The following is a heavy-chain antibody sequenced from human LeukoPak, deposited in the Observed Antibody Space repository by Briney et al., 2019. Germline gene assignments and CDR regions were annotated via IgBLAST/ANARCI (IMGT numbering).Heavy chain of an antibody. CDR2: IYYSGST. D-gene: IGHD5-18*01. Sequence: SETLSLTCTVSGGSISSGGYYWSWIRQHPGKGLEWIGCIYYSGSTYYNPSLKSRVTISVDTSENQFSLKLSSVTAADTAVYYCAITRNIAMPISYYYYGVDVWGQGTTVIVSS. CDR3: AITRNIAMPISYYYYGVDV. V-gene: IGHV4-31*03. J-gene: IGHJ6*02. CDR1: GGSISSGGYY.